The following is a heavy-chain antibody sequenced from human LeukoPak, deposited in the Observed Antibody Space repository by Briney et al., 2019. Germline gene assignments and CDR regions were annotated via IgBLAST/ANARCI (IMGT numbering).Heavy chain of an antibody. CDR3: ARGSRFGELLIGNWFDP. CDR2: IIPIFGTA. D-gene: IGHD3-10*01. Sequence: SVKVSCKASGATFSSYAISRVRQAPGQGLEWMGGIIPIFGTANYAQKFQGRVTITADESTSTAYMELSSLRSEDTAVYYCARGSRFGELLIGNWFDPWGQGTLVTVSS. CDR1: GATFSSYA. V-gene: IGHV1-69*13. J-gene: IGHJ5*02.